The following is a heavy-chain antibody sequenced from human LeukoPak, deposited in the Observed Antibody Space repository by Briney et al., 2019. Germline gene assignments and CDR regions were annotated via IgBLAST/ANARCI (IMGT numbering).Heavy chain of an antibody. V-gene: IGHV4-61*02. Sequence: SETLSLTCTVSGGSISSGGYYWSWIRQPAGKGLEWIGRIYTSGSTNYNPSLKSRVTISVDTSKNQFSLKLSSVTAADTAVYYCARVDRGAGATIWFDPWGQGTLVTVSS. D-gene: IGHD1-26*01. CDR1: GGSISSGGYY. CDR2: IYTSGST. CDR3: ARVDRGAGATIWFDP. J-gene: IGHJ5*02.